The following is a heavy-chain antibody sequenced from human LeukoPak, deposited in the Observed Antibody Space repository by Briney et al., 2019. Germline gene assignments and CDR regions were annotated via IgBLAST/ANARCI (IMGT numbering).Heavy chain of an antibody. V-gene: IGHV3-7*04. CDR1: RFIFSNYW. Sequence: GGSLRLSCVASRFIFSNYWMSWVRQVPGKGLEWVANMKQDGREKYLVDSVKGRFTISRDNSKNTLYLQMNSLRAEDTAVYYCARGLMIAVAGNIDYWGQGTLVTVSS. D-gene: IGHD6-19*01. CDR3: ARGLMIAVAGNIDY. J-gene: IGHJ4*02. CDR2: MKQDGREK.